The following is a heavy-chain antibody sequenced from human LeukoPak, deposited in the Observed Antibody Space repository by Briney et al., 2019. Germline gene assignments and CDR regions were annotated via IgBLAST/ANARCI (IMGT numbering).Heavy chain of an antibody. V-gene: IGHV3-33*08. CDR1: GFTFSSYH. J-gene: IGHJ4*02. CDR2: IWYDGGNK. D-gene: IGHD3-22*01. Sequence: GGSLRLSCAASGFTFSSYHMNWVRQAPGKGLEWVAVIWYDGGNKYYADSVKGRFTISRDTSRNTLYLQMNSLRAEDTAVYYCARDIGYYDSSAYSLDYWGQGKLVTVSS. CDR3: ARDIGYYDSSAYSLDY.